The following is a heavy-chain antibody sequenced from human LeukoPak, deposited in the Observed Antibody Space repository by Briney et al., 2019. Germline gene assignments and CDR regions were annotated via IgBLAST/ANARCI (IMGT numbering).Heavy chain of an antibody. V-gene: IGHV1-2*02. CDR3: ARNPYEYYFDY. D-gene: IGHD5-12*01. CDR2: INTRSGET. Sequence: ASVKVSCKASGYTLTGYHMHWVRLAPGQGLEWMGWINTRSGETNYAQKFQGRVTMTRDTSINTAYMELSSLRSDDTAVYYCARNPYEYYFDYWGQGPLVTVSS. CDR1: GYTLTGYH. J-gene: IGHJ4*02.